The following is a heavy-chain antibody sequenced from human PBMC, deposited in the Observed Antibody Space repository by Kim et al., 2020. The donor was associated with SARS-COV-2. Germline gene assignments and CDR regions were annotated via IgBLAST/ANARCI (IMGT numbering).Heavy chain of an antibody. V-gene: IGHV3-23*01. CDR2: ISGSGGGT. CDR3: ATSGGTFPLGVDT. J-gene: IGHJ2*01. D-gene: IGHD2-8*02. CDR1: GFTFSSYA. Sequence: GGSLRLSCAASGFTFSSYAMSWVRQPPGKGLEWISSISGSGGGTYYADSVKGRFTISRDSSINTLYLHMNSLRAEETAVYYRATSGGTFPLGVDTRGR.